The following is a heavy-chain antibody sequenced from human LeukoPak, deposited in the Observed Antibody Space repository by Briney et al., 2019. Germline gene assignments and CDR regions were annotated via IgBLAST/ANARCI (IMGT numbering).Heavy chain of an antibody. V-gene: IGHV3-7*01. CDR2: IKQDGSEK. D-gene: IGHD3-10*01. Sequence: GGSLRLSCAASGFTLSNCWMSWVRQAPGKGLEWMANIKQDGSEKNCVDSVKGRFTISRDNAKNSLYLQMNSLRAEDTAVYYCARDYYRGAFDIWGQGTMVSVSS. CDR1: GFTLSNCW. J-gene: IGHJ3*02. CDR3: ARDYYRGAFDI.